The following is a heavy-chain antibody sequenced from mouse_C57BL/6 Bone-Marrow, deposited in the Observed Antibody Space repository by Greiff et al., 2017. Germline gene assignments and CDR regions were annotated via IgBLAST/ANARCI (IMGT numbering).Heavy chain of an antibody. CDR3: ARQNKGYFDV. V-gene: IGHV5-15*01. J-gene: IGHJ1*03. Sequence: DVKLVESGGGLVQPGGSLKLSYAASGFTFSDYGMAWVRQAPRKGPEWVAFISNLAYSIYYADTVTGRFTISRENAKNTLYLEMSSLRSEDTAMYYCARQNKGYFDVWGTGTTVTVSS. CDR2: ISNLAYSI. CDR1: GFTFSDYG.